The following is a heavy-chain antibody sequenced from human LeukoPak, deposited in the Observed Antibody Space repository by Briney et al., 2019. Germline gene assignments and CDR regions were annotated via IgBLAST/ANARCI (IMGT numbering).Heavy chain of an antibody. CDR3: GKNVGFPKSHMRILNAVYFYY. Sequence: GGSLRLSCAASGFTFSSYAMSWVRQAPGKGLEWVSAISGSGGSTYYADSVKGRFTISRDNSKNTLYLQMNSLRHEDTAIYYFGKNVGFPKSHMRILNAVYFYYWGQGTVVTVS. V-gene: IGHV3-23*01. CDR2: ISGSGGST. CDR1: GFTFSSYA. D-gene: IGHD2-15*01. J-gene: IGHJ4*02.